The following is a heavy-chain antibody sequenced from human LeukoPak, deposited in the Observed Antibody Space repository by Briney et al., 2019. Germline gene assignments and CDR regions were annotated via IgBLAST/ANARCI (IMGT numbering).Heavy chain of an antibody. CDR1: GGSISSYY. J-gene: IGHJ4*02. CDR2: MYTSGST. Sequence: PSETLSLTCTVFGGSISSYYSSWIRQPAGKGLEWIGRMYTSGSTNYNPSLKSRVTMSVDTSKNQFSLKLSSVTAADTAVYYCARDTGYYFGSGNYLYYFDYWGQGTLVTVSS. D-gene: IGHD3-10*01. CDR3: ARDTGYYFGSGNYLYYFDY. V-gene: IGHV4-4*07.